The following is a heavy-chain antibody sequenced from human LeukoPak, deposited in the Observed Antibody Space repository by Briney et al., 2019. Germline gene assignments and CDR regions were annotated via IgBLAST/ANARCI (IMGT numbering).Heavy chain of an antibody. Sequence: SETLSLTCTVSGGSISSSAYSWGWIRQPPGKGFDWIGNIYDNGNTYYNPSLKSRVTISVDTSKNQFSLQLNSVTAAGTAVYYCARQYGPGYSSTWYFDYWGQGTLVTVSS. CDR3: ARQYGPGYSSTWYFDY. D-gene: IGHD5-18*01. V-gene: IGHV4-39*01. CDR1: GGSISSSAYS. J-gene: IGHJ4*02. CDR2: IYDNGNT.